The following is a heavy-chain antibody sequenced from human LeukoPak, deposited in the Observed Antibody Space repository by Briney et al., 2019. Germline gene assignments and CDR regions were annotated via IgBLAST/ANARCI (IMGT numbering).Heavy chain of an antibody. Sequence: SETLSLTCTVSGGSISSYYWSWIRQPAGKGLEWIGRIYTSGSTNYNPSLKSRVTISVDTSKNQFSLSLSSVTAADTALYYCARSRRQGLGYYGMDVWGQGTMVTVSS. D-gene: IGHD3/OR15-3a*01. V-gene: IGHV4-4*07. CDR2: IYTSGST. CDR1: GGSISSYY. J-gene: IGHJ6*02. CDR3: ARSRRQGLGYYGMDV.